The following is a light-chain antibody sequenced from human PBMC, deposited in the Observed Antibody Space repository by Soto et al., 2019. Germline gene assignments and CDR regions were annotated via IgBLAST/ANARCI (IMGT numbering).Light chain of an antibody. V-gene: IGKV3-20*01. CDR3: QQYGSSPYT. Sequence: EIVLTQSRCSLSLSPGERTTLSCRASQSVSSSNLAWYQQRPGQAPRLLIFGASSRATGIPDRFSGSGSETDFTLTISRLEPEDFAVYYCQQYGSSPYTFGQGTKLE. J-gene: IGKJ2*01. CDR1: QSVSSSN. CDR2: GAS.